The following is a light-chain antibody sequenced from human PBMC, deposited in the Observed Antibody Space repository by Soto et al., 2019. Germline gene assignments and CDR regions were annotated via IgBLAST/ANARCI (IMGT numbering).Light chain of an antibody. V-gene: IGKV3-11*01. Sequence: EIVLTQSPATLSLSPGERATLSCRASQSVSSYLAWYQQKPGQAPRLLIYDASNRATGIPARFSGSGSGTDFTLTISSLEPEDFGVYYCQQRSNWLLTFGGGTK. CDR3: QQRSNWLLT. CDR2: DAS. CDR1: QSVSSY. J-gene: IGKJ4*01.